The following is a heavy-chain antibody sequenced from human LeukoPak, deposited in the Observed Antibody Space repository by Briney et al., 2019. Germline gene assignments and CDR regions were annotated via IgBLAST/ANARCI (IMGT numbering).Heavy chain of an antibody. V-gene: IGHV3-30*04. J-gene: IGHJ6*04. Sequence: SGGSLRLSCAASGFTFSSYVMHWVRQAPGKGPEWVAIITGDGNNQYYADSVKGRFTISRDNAKNSLYLQMNSLRAEDTAVYYCAELGITMIGGVWGKGTTVTISS. CDR1: GFTFSSYV. CDR3: AELGITMIGGV. CDR2: ITGDGNNQ. D-gene: IGHD3-10*02.